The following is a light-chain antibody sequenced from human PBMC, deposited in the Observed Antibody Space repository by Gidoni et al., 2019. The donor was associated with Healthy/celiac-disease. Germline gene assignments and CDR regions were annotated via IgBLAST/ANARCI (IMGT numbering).Light chain of an antibody. CDR3: AAWDDSLNGVV. J-gene: IGLJ2*01. CDR1: SSNIGSNT. CDR2: SNN. V-gene: IGLV1-44*01. Sequence: QSVLTQPPPASGTPGQRVTISCSGISSNIGSNTVNWYQQLPGTAPKLLIYSNNQRPSGVPDRFSGSKSGTSASLAISGLQSEDEADYYCAAWDDSLNGVVFGGGTKLTVL.